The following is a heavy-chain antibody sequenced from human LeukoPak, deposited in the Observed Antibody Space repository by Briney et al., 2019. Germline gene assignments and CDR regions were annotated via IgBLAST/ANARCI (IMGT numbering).Heavy chain of an antibody. D-gene: IGHD4-17*01. CDR1: GFRFSSYG. Sequence: GGSLRLSCAASGFRFSSYGMHWVRQAPGKGLEWVAFIRFDGDIKYYGEAVKGRFTIYRNNAENKVFLQMDNLRAEDTAVYFCARSVSYMDVWGQGTTVTVSS. CDR2: IRFDGDIK. J-gene: IGHJ6*03. CDR3: ARSVSYMDV. V-gene: IGHV3-33*08.